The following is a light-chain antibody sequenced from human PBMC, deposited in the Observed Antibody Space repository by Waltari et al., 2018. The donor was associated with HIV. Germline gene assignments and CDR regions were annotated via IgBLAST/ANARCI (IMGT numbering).Light chain of an antibody. CDR3: AAWDENLNGL. V-gene: IGLV1-44*01. CDR1: SSNTGTNP. CDR2: SNN. J-gene: IGLJ3*02. Sequence: QSVLTQPPSASGTPGQRVTISCSGISSNTGTNPVHWYQHLPGSAPKLLIYSNNQRPSGVPDRFSASKSGTSASLAISGLRSEDEAEYYCAAWDENLNGLFGGGTKLTVL.